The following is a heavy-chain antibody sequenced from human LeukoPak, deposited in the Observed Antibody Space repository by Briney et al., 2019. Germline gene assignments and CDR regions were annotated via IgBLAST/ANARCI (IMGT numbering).Heavy chain of an antibody. CDR2: ISSSGSTI. D-gene: IGHD3-22*01. Sequence: GGSLRLSCAASGFTFSDYYMSWIRQAPGKGLEWVSYISSSGSTIYYADSVKGRFTISRDNAKNSLYLQMNSLRAEYTAVYYCGAAPVVVTVFFGPTDAFDIWGQGTMVTVSS. J-gene: IGHJ3*02. CDR3: GAAPVVVTVFFGPTDAFDI. V-gene: IGHV3-11*01. CDR1: GFTFSDYY.